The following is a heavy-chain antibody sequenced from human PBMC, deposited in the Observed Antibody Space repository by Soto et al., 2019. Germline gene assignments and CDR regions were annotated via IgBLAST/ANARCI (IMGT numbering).Heavy chain of an antibody. Sequence: SETLSLTCTVSGGSISSSSYYWGWIRQPPGKGLEWIGSIYYSGSTYYNPSLKSRVTISVDTSKNQFSLKLSSLTAADTAVYYCARHLGDILTGYFPYGGWFDPWGQGTLVTVSS. CDR3: ARHLGDILTGYFPYGGWFDP. V-gene: IGHV4-39*01. J-gene: IGHJ5*02. CDR2: IYYSGST. D-gene: IGHD3-9*01. CDR1: GGSISSSSYY.